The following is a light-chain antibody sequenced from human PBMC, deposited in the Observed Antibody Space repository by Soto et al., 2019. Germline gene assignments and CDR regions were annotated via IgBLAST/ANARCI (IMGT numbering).Light chain of an antibody. CDR1: QSVGSN. CDR3: QQYNNWPPYT. J-gene: IGKJ2*01. V-gene: IGKV3-15*01. CDR2: GAS. Sequence: EKVMTQSPATLSVSPGERATLSCRASQSVGSNLAWYQQKRGQAPRLLIYGASTRATGIPARISGSGSGTEFTLTISSLQSEDFAVYYCQQYNNWPPYTFGQGTKLEIK.